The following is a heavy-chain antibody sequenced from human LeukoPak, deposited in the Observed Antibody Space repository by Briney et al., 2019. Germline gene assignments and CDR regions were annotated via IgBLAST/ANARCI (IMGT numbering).Heavy chain of an antibody. D-gene: IGHD3-22*01. Sequence: SETLSLTCTVSGGSISSYYWSWIRQPAGKGLEWIGRIYTSGSTNYNPSLKGRVTMSVDTSKNQFSLKLSSVTAADTAVYYCARGRNYYDSSGYYYESAFDIWGQGTMVTVSS. CDR2: IYTSGST. CDR1: GGSISSYY. V-gene: IGHV4-4*07. CDR3: ARGRNYYDSSGYYYESAFDI. J-gene: IGHJ3*02.